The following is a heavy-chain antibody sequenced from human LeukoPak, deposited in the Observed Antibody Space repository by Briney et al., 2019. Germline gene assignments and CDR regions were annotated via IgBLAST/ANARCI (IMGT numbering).Heavy chain of an antibody. D-gene: IGHD3-3*01. CDR2: ISGYSGNT. CDR3: ARDQITIQSARAFDY. Sequence: ASVKVSCKAAGYTFTNYGISWVRQAPGQGREWVGWISGYSGNTNYSQKLQGRVTMTAYTSTNTAYMELGSLRFDETAVYFCARDQITIQSARAFDYWGQGTLVTVSS. J-gene: IGHJ4*02. CDR1: GYTFTNYG. V-gene: IGHV1-18*01.